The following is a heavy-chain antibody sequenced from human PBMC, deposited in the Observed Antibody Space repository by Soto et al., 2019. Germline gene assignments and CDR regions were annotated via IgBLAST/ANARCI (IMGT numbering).Heavy chain of an antibody. CDR2: ISYDGSNK. V-gene: IGHV3-30-3*01. D-gene: IGHD6-13*01. CDR3: ARTAGIAAAGPLDY. J-gene: IGHJ4*02. Sequence: PGGSLRLSCAASGFTFSSYAMHWVRQAPGKGLEWVAVISYDGSNKYYADSVKGRFTISRDNSKNTLYLQMNSLRAEDTAVYYCARTAGIAAAGPLDYWGQGTLVTVSS. CDR1: GFTFSSYA.